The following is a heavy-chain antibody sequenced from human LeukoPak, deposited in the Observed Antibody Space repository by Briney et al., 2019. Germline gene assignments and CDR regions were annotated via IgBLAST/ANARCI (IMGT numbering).Heavy chain of an antibody. CDR2: IYSGGST. CDR3: ARGTTFDP. CDR1: GFILSSNY. Sequence: GSLTLSCAASGFILSSNYMSWVRQPAGKGLEWVSVIYSGGSTYYGDSVKGRFTISRDYSKNTMYLQMNSLRAEDTAVYYCARGTTFDPWGQGTLVTVSS. J-gene: IGHJ5*02. V-gene: IGHV3-53*01. D-gene: IGHD1-1*01.